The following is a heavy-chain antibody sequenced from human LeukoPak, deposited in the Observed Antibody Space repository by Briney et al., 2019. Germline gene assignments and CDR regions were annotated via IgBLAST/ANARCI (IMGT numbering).Heavy chain of an antibody. CDR2: IRSKANSYAT. J-gene: IGHJ4*02. Sequence: PGGSLRLSCAASGFTFSGSAMHWVRQASGKGLEWVGRIRSKANSYATAYAASVKGRFTISRDDSKNTAYLQMNSLKTEDTAVYYCTRHVDYYDILTGYYGSISLFDYWGQGTLVTVSS. D-gene: IGHD3-9*01. CDR1: GFTFSGSA. V-gene: IGHV3-73*01. CDR3: TRHVDYYDILTGYYGSISLFDY.